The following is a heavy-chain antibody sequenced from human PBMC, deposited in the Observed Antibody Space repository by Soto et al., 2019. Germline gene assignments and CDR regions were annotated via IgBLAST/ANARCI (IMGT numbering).Heavy chain of an antibody. D-gene: IGHD6-13*01. CDR3: ASAYSSSWYTVLSDYGMDV. CDR1: GDSVSSNSAA. V-gene: IGHV6-1*01. J-gene: IGHJ6*02. CDR2: TYYRSKWYN. Sequence: KQSQTLSLTCAISGDSVSSNSAAWNWIRQSPSRGLEWLGRTYYRSKWYNDYAVSVKSRITINPDTSKNQFSLQLNSVTPEDTAVYYCASAYSSSWYTVLSDYGMDVWGQGTTVTVSS.